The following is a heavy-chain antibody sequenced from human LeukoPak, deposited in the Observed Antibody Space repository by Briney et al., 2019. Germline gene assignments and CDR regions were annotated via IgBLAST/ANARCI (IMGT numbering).Heavy chain of an antibody. CDR1: GGSFSGYY. D-gene: IGHD3-22*01. CDR2: INHSGST. Sequence: PSETLSLTCAVYGGSFSGYYWSWIRQPPGKGLEWIGEINHSGSTNYNPSLKSRVTISVDTSKNQFSLKLSSVTAADTAVYYCAREKYGSSGYYWDYYYMDVWGKGTTVTVSS. V-gene: IGHV4-34*01. J-gene: IGHJ6*03. CDR3: AREKYGSSGYYWDYYYMDV.